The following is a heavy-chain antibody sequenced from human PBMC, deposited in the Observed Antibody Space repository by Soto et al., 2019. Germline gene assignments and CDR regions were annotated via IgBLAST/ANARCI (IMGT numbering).Heavy chain of an antibody. D-gene: IGHD3-16*01. Sequence: QVQLVQSGAEVKKPGSSVRVSCKASGTIFSSYTISWVRQAPGQGLEWMGRLIPILGETNSAQKFQGRVTLSADKSTNTAYMQLNSLRLEDTAVYYCARGLGGRMDDWGQGTTVTFSS. CDR1: GTIFSSYT. V-gene: IGHV1-69*08. CDR3: ARGLGGRMDD. CDR2: LIPILGET. J-gene: IGHJ6*02.